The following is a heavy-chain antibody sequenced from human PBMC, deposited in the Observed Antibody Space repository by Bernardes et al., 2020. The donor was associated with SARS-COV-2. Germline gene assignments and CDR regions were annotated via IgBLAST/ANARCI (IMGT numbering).Heavy chain of an antibody. CDR1: GGSISSSSYY. CDR3: ARHGCSSTSCYWRNWFDP. CDR2: IYYSGST. Sequence: SETLSLTCTVSGGSISSSSYYWGWIRQPPGKGLEWIGSIYYSGSTYYNPSLKSRVTIPVDTSKNQFSLKLSSVTAADTAVYYCARHGCSSTSCYWRNWFDPWGQGTLVTVSS. D-gene: IGHD2-2*01. J-gene: IGHJ5*02. V-gene: IGHV4-39*01.